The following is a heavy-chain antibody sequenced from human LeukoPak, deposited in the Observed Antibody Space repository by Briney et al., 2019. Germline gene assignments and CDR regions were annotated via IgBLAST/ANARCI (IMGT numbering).Heavy chain of an antibody. J-gene: IGHJ4*02. CDR2: MNPNTGDT. CDR1: GYTFTNHY. Sequence: ASVKVSCKASGYTFTNHYIHWVRQAPGQGLEWMGWMNPNTGDTGYAQKFQGRVTMTRSTSIGTAYMELSSLRSEDTAVYYCARFSSSSWYYFDNWGQGTLVTVSS. V-gene: IGHV1-8*01. CDR3: ARFSSSSWYYFDN. D-gene: IGHD6-13*01.